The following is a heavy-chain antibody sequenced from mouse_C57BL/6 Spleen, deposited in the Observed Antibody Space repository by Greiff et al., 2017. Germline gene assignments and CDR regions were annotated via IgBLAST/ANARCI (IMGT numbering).Heavy chain of an antibody. CDR3: ARLANWDGGFAY. V-gene: IGHV1-76*01. CDR2: IYPGSGNT. Sequence: VKLMDSGAELVRPGASVKLSCKASGYTFTDYYINWVKQRPGQGLEWIARIYPGSGNTYYNEKFKGKATLTAEKSSSTAYMQLSSLTSEDSAVYFCARLANWDGGFAYWGQGTLVTVSA. D-gene: IGHD4-1*01. J-gene: IGHJ3*01. CDR1: GYTFTDYY.